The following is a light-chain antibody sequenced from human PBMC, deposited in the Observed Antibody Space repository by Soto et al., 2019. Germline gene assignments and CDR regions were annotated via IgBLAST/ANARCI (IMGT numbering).Light chain of an antibody. V-gene: IGLV2-8*01. J-gene: IGLJ2*01. Sequence: QSALTQPPSASGSPGQSVTISCTGTSSDVGGYKYVSWYQQKSGKAPKLIIYEVNERPSGVPDRFSGSKSNNTASLTVSGLQAEDEADYYCSAYAGINNVLFGGGTQLTVL. CDR3: SAYAGINNVL. CDR1: SSDVGGYKY. CDR2: EVN.